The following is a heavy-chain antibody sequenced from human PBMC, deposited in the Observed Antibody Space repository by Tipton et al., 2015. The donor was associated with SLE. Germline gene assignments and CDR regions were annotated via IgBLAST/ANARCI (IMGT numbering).Heavy chain of an antibody. CDR3: ARDMGYYGSEGVY. J-gene: IGHJ4*02. CDR1: GFTVSSNY. CDR2: IKQDGSEK. Sequence: GSLRLSCAASGFTVSSNYMSWVRQAPGKGLEWVANIKQDGSEKYYVDSVKGRFTISRDNAKNSLYLQMNSLRAEDTAVYYCARDMGYYGSEGVYWGQGTLVTVSS. D-gene: IGHD3-10*01. V-gene: IGHV3-7*01.